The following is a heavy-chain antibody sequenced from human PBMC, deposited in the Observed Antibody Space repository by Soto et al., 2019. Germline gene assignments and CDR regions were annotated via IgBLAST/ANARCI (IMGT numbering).Heavy chain of an antibody. D-gene: IGHD1-26*01. CDR3: AKDPEWELPNYYFDY. J-gene: IGHJ4*02. CDR1: GITFRNYA. CDR2: ISGSGGRT. V-gene: IGHV3-23*01. Sequence: PGGSLRLSCAASGITFRNYAMSWVRQGPGKGREWVSSISGSGGRTYYADSGKGRFTISRDNSKNTLYLKRNSLRDEDTAVYYGAKDPEWELPNYYFDYWGQGTLVTVSS.